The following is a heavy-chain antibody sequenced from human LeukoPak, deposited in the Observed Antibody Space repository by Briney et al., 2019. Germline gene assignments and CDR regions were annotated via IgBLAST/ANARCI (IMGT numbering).Heavy chain of an antibody. CDR3: AKETPNTGWFDP. CDR2: INPSSDGT. V-gene: IGHV1-46*01. Sequence: ASVKVSCKASGHTFTTYYVHLVQQAPGQGLEWMGVINPSSDGTNYPQRFQGRVTLTRDTSTSTVYMELGSLRSEDTAIYYCAKETPNTGWFDPWGQGTLVTVSS. D-gene: IGHD1-14*01. J-gene: IGHJ5*02. CDR1: GHTFTTYY.